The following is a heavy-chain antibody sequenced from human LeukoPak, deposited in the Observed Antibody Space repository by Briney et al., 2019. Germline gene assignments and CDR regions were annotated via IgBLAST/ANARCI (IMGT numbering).Heavy chain of an antibody. Sequence: GGSLGLSCAASGFTISGFWMPWVRQVPGEGLVWVARMNSAGTTINYADSVKGRFTISRDNVRNTLHLQMNNLSLEDTAVYFCIREVQVRASASLGLWGRGTLVTVS. V-gene: IGHV3-74*01. J-gene: IGHJ4*01. CDR2: MNSAGTTI. D-gene: IGHD1-1*01. CDR3: IREVQVRASASLGL. CDR1: GFTISGFW.